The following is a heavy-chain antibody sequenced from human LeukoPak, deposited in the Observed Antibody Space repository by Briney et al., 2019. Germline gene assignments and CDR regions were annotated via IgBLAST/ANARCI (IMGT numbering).Heavy chain of an antibody. CDR3: AKEIGTDYVWGIPDP. CDR2: IRYDGSNK. CDR1: LFTFISYG. Sequence: GGTLRLSCAASLFTFISYGMHWVRQAPGKGLEWVAFIRYDGSNKYYADSVKGRFTISRDNSKNTLYLQMNSLRAEDTAVYYCAKEIGTDYVWGIPDPWGQGTLVTVSS. V-gene: IGHV3-30*02. D-gene: IGHD3-16*01. J-gene: IGHJ5*02.